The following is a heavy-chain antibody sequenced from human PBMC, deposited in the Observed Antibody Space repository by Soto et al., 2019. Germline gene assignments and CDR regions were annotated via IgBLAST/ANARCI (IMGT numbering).Heavy chain of an antibody. J-gene: IGHJ4*02. CDR3: ARTTAVPNTLRSRYFFGY. D-gene: IGHD4-17*01. CDR2: VYYSGTT. CDR1: GGSVSDKTYY. Sequence: SETLSLTCSVSGGSVSDKTYYWSWIRQPPGKRLEWIGYVYYSGTTNYNPSLKSRVTISVDLSKNRFSLRLSSVTTADTALYYCARTTAVPNTLRSRYFFGYWGQGTLVTVSS. V-gene: IGHV4-61*01.